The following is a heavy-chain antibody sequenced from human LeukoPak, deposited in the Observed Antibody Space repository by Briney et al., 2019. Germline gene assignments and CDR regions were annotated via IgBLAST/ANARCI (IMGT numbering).Heavy chain of an antibody. CDR2: INPNSGGT. CDR3: ARDGSYYDSSGYYPDY. D-gene: IGHD3-22*01. Sequence: ASVKVSCKASGYTFTSYYMHWVRQAPGQGLEWMGWINPNSGGTNYAQKFQGRVTMTRDTSISTAYMELSRLRSDDTAVYYCARDGSYYDSSGYYPDYWGQGTLVTVSS. J-gene: IGHJ4*02. V-gene: IGHV1-2*02. CDR1: GYTFTSYY.